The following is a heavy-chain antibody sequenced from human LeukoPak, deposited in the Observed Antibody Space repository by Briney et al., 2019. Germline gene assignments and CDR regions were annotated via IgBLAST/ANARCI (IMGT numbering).Heavy chain of an antibody. D-gene: IGHD2-21*02. CDR1: EFDFLSYG. Sequence: GGSLRLSCVASEFDFLSYGMQWVRQAPRKGLVWVARIFTDGSTTTYADSVKGRFTISRDNAKNTLYLEMKSLRVEDTAVYYCARELPREVTLDYWGQGTLVTVSP. CDR3: ARELPREVTLDY. V-gene: IGHV3-74*03. J-gene: IGHJ4*01. CDR2: IFTDGSTT.